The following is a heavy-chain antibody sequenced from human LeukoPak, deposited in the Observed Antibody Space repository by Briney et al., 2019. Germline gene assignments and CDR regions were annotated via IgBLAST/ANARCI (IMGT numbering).Heavy chain of an antibody. CDR1: GFTFSSYA. CDR3: ASHPTYSSGWARFDY. CDR2: ISGSGGSA. Sequence: PGGSLRLSCAASGFTFSSYAMSWARQAPGKGLEWVSAISGSGGSAYYADSVKGRFTISRDNSKNTLYLQMNSLRAEDTAVYYFASHPTYSSGWARFDYWGQGTLVTVSS. J-gene: IGHJ4*02. V-gene: IGHV3-23*01. D-gene: IGHD6-19*01.